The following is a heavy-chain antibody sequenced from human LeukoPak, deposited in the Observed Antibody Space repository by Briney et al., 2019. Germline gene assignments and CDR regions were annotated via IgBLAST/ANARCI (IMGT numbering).Heavy chain of an antibody. CDR2: INPSSGST. CDR3: ARDVDMGYYYDSSGYLPGDY. V-gene: IGHV1-46*01. CDR1: GYTFTSYY. D-gene: IGHD3-22*01. J-gene: IGHJ4*02. Sequence: ASVKVSCKASGYTFTSYYMHWVRQAPGQGLEWMGIINPSSGSTSYAQKFQGRVTMTRDTSTSTVYMELSSLRSEDTAVYYCARDVDMGYYYDSSGYLPGDYWGQGTLVTVSS.